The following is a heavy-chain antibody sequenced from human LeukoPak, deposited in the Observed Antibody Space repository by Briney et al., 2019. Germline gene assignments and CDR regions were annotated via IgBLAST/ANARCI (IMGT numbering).Heavy chain of an antibody. V-gene: IGHV4-59*01. CDR1: GGSISSYY. D-gene: IGHD3-22*01. CDR3: ARAFNPEYYYDSSGYIDAFDI. Sequence: SETLSLTCTVSGGSISSYYWSWIRQPPGKGLEWIGYIYYSGSTNYNPSLRSRVTISVDTSKNQFSLKLSSVTAADTAVYYCARAFNPEYYYDSSGYIDAFDIWGQGTMVTVSS. J-gene: IGHJ3*02. CDR2: IYYSGST.